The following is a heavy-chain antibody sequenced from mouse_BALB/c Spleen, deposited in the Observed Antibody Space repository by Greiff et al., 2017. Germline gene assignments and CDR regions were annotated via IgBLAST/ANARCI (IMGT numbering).Heavy chain of an antibody. Sequence: QQSGPELVKPGASVKMSCKASGYTFTSYVMHWVKQKPGQGLEWIGYINPYNDGTKYNEKFKGKATLTSDKSSSTAYMELSSLTSEDSAVYYCARGEGNYGVDYWGQGTSVTVSS. CDR2: INPYNDGT. D-gene: IGHD2-1*01. V-gene: IGHV1-14*01. J-gene: IGHJ4*01. CDR1: GYTFTSYV. CDR3: ARGEGNYGVDY.